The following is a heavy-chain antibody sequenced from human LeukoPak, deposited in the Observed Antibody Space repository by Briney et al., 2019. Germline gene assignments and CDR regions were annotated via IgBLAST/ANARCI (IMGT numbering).Heavy chain of an antibody. J-gene: IGHJ4*02. D-gene: IGHD2-8*01. CDR3: AKQSYARSLGE. CDR2: IRQDGGAT. Sequence: PGGSLRLSCAASGFTFTSYWMTWVRQAPGKGLEWLANIRQDGGATYYGGSVKGRFTISRDNAKNSLFLQMSSLRVEDTAVYYCAKQSYARSLGEGGPGTLVSVSS. CDR1: GFTFTSYW. V-gene: IGHV3-7*03.